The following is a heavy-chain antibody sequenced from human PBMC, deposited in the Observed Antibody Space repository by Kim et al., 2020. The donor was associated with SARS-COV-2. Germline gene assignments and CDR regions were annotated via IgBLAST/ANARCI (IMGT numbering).Heavy chain of an antibody. Sequence: ASVKVSCKASGYTFTGYYMHWVRQAPGLGLEWMGWINPNSGGTNYAQKFQGRVTMTRDTSISTAYMELSRLRSDDTAVYYCARDSERDSSGWYGNWFDPWGQGTLVTVSS. CDR2: INPNSGGT. V-gene: IGHV1-2*02. CDR1: GYTFTGYY. J-gene: IGHJ5*02. D-gene: IGHD6-19*01. CDR3: ARDSERDSSGWYGNWFDP.